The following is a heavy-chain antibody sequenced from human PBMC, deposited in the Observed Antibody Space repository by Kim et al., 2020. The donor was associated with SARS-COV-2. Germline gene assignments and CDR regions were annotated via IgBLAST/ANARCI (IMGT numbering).Heavy chain of an antibody. CDR2: INPSGGST. J-gene: IGHJ4*02. V-gene: IGHV1-46*01. CDR1: GYTFTSYY. D-gene: IGHD6-6*01. Sequence: ASVKVSCKASGYTFTSYYMHWVRQAPGQGLEWMGIINPSGGSTSYAQKFQGRVTMTRDTSTSTVYMELSSLRSEDTAVYYCAIGVPRRAARTYFDYWGQGTLVTVSS. CDR3: AIGVPRRAARTYFDY.